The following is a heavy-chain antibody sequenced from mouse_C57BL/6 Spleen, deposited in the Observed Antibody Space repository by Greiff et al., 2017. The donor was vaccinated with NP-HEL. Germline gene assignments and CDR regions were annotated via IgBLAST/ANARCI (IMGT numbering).Heavy chain of an antibody. CDR2: ISYDGSN. J-gene: IGHJ2*01. CDR1: GYSITSGYY. Sequence: EVQLKESGPGLVKPSQSLSLTCSVTGYSITSGYYWNWIRQFPGNKLEWMGYISYDGSNNYNPSLKNRISITRDTSKNQFFLKLNSVTTEDTATYYCARREGYDDGDYFDYWGQGTTLTVSS. CDR3: ARREGYDDGDYFDY. V-gene: IGHV3-6*01. D-gene: IGHD2-2*01.